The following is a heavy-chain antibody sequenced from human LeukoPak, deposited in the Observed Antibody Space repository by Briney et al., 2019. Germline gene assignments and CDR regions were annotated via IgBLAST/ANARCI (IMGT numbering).Heavy chain of an antibody. CDR2: ISSSSSYI. Sequence: PGGSLRLSCAVSGFTFSDYTMNWVRQAPGKGLEWVSSISSSSSYIYYADSVKGRFTISRDNAKNSLYLQMNSLRAEDTAVYYCARIAPYGSGTWPYYFDYWGQGTLLTVSS. CDR1: GFTFSDYT. J-gene: IGHJ4*02. V-gene: IGHV3-21*01. D-gene: IGHD3-10*01. CDR3: ARIAPYGSGTWPYYFDY.